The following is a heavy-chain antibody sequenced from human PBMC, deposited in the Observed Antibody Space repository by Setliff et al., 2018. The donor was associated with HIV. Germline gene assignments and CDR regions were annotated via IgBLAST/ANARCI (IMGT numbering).Heavy chain of an antibody. J-gene: IGHJ6*02. CDR3: ARVGSVIQVTLFGMDV. D-gene: IGHD5-18*01. V-gene: IGHV4-39*01. Sequence: SATLSLTCTVSGDSTSSSSSYWGWIRQPPGKGLEWIGSIYYSGSTYYNPSPKSRVTISVDTSKNQFSLKLNSVTAADTAVYYCARVGSVIQVTLFGMDVWGQGTTVTVSS. CDR1: GDSTSSSSSY. CDR2: IYYSGST.